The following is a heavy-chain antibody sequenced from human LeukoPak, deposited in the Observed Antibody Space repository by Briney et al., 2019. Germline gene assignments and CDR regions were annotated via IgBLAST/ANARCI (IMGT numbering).Heavy chain of an antibody. Sequence: GESLKISCKGSGYSFPSYWIAWARQMPGKGLEWMGIIYPGDSDTRYSPSFQGLVTISADKSISTAYLQWSSLKASDTAMYYCARGINYSDRSGYDYWGQGTLVTVSS. CDR1: GYSFPSYW. J-gene: IGHJ4*02. CDR3: ARGINYSDRSGYDY. D-gene: IGHD3-22*01. V-gene: IGHV5-51*01. CDR2: IYPGDSDT.